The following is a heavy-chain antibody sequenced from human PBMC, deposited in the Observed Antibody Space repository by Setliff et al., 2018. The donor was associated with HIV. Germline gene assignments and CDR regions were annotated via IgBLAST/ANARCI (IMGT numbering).Heavy chain of an antibody. Sequence: SETLSLTCTVSGGSISSGSYYWSWIRQPAGKGLEWIGHIYTSGRTNYNPSLKSRVTISVDTSKNQFSLKLSSVTAADTAVYYCARGGGNPYYLYYYYYMDVWGKGTTVTVSS. CDR1: GGSISSGSYY. CDR2: IYTSGRT. V-gene: IGHV4-61*09. D-gene: IGHD3-22*01. CDR3: ARGGGNPYYLYYYYYMDV. J-gene: IGHJ6*03.